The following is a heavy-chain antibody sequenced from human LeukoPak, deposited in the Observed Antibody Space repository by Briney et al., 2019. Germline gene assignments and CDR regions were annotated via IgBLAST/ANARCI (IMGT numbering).Heavy chain of an antibody. J-gene: IGHJ6*02. CDR2: IIPILGIA. V-gene: IGHV1-69*04. Sequence: ASVKVSCTASGDTFSSYAISWVRQAPGQGLEWMGRIIPILGIANYAQKFQGRVTISADKSTSTAYMELSSLRSEDTAVYYCARDRTVTTGDGAYYYYGMDVWGQGTTVTVSS. D-gene: IGHD4-11*01. CDR1: GDTFSSYA. CDR3: ARDRTVTTGDGAYYYYGMDV.